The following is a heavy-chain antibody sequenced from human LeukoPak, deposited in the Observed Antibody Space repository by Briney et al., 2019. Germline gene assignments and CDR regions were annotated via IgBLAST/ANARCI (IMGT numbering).Heavy chain of an antibody. CDR3: ARATITIFGVVLPTFDY. Sequence: PSQTLSLTCTVSGGSISSGGYYWSWIRQPPGKGLEWIGYIYHSGSTYYNLSLKSRVTISVDRSKNQFSLKLSSVTAADTAVYYCARATITIFGVVLPTFDYWGQGTLVTVSS. CDR1: GGSISSGGYY. CDR2: IYHSGST. D-gene: IGHD3-3*01. J-gene: IGHJ4*02. V-gene: IGHV4-30-2*01.